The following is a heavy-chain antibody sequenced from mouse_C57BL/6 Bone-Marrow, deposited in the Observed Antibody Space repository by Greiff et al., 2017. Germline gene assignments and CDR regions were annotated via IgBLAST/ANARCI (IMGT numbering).Heavy chain of an antibody. CDR1: GYTFTSYW. D-gene: IGHD1-1*01. Sequence: QVQLQQPGAELVKPGASVKLSCKASGYTFTSYWMHWVKQRPGQGLEWIGMIHPNSGSTNYNEKFKSKATLTVDKSSSTAYMQLSSLTSEDSAVXYCARYGSSYGYYAMDYWGQGTSVTVSS. CDR3: ARYGSSYGYYAMDY. CDR2: IHPNSGST. J-gene: IGHJ4*01. V-gene: IGHV1-64*01.